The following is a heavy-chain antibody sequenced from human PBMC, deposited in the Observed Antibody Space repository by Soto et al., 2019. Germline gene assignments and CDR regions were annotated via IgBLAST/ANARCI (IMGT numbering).Heavy chain of an antibody. CDR1: GGSISSSSYY. Sequence: PSETLSLTCTVSGGSISSSSYYWGRIRQPPGKGLEWIGYIYYSGSTHYNPSLKSRVTISVDTSKNQFSLKLSSVTAADTAVYYCARPPVKSATVIHWYFDLWGRGTLVTVSS. V-gene: IGHV4-39*01. D-gene: IGHD4-17*01. J-gene: IGHJ2*01. CDR2: IYYSGST. CDR3: ARPPVKSATVIHWYFDL.